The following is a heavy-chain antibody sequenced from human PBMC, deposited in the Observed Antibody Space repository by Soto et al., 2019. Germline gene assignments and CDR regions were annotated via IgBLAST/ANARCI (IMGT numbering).Heavy chain of an antibody. CDR1: GFTFTSSA. Sequence: SVKVSCKASGFTFTSSAVQWVRQARGQRLEWIGWIVVGSGNTNYAQKFQERVTITRDMSTSTAYMELSSLRSEDTAIYYCAVPGIAVAGTGAYAFDIWGQGTMVTVSS. D-gene: IGHD6-19*01. CDR3: AVPGIAVAGTGAYAFDI. V-gene: IGHV1-58*01. J-gene: IGHJ3*02. CDR2: IVVGSGNT.